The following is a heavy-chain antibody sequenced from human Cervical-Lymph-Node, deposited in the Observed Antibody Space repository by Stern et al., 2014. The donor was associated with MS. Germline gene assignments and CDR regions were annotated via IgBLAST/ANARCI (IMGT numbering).Heavy chain of an antibody. CDR3: ARVRPAQWELPYYFDY. J-gene: IGHJ4*02. CDR1: GLTVSSNY. V-gene: IGHV3-53*01. D-gene: IGHD1-26*01. Sequence: EEPLEESGGGLIQPGGSLRLSCAASGLTVSSNYMSWVRQAPGQELACVSVMYSGDSTYYADSVKGRFTISRDNSKNTLYLQMNSLRAEDTAVYYCARVRPAQWELPYYFDYWGQGTLVTVSS. CDR2: MYSGDST.